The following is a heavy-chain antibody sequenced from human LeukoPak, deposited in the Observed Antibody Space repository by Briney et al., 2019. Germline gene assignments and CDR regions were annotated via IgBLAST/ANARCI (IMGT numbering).Heavy chain of an antibody. CDR3: ARGSGIVGAYFYYYGMDV. CDR1: GGPMSRFY. Sequence: SETLSLTCSISGGPMSRFYWTWLRQSPGRGLEWFGYVHNTGGTNYNPSLKSRVTIAVDTSKNQFSLKLSSVVAADTAVYYCARGSGIVGAYFYYYGMDVWGQGTTVTVSS. CDR2: VHNTGGT. V-gene: IGHV4-59*01. J-gene: IGHJ6*02. D-gene: IGHD1-26*01.